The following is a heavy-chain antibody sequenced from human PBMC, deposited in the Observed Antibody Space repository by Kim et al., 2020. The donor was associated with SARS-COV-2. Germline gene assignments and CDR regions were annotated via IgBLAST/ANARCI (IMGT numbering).Heavy chain of an antibody. J-gene: IGHJ6*01. CDR1: GFTFSSYG. D-gene: IGHD5-18*01. CDR2: IWYDGSTK. Sequence: GGSLRLSCAASGFTFSSYGMHWVRQAPGKGLEWVAVIWYDGSTKYYADSVKGRFTISRDNSKNTLYLQMNSLRAEDTAVYYCARDTVDTAMDPYYYYYGMDGRGQGTTV. CDR3: ARDTVDTAMDPYYYYYGMDG. V-gene: IGHV3-33*01.